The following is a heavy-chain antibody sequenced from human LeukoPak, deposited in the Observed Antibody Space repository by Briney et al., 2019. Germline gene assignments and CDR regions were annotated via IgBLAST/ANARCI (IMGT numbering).Heavy chain of an antibody. J-gene: IGHJ4*02. CDR1: GGSISSSSYY. D-gene: IGHD3-3*01. Sequence: SSETLSLTCTVSGGSISSSSYYWGWIRQPPGKGLEWIGSIYYSGSTYYNPSLKSRVTISVDTSKNQFSLKLSSVTAADTAVYYCATHTGGSGYYLWGQEPWSPSPQ. CDR2: IYYSGST. V-gene: IGHV4-39*01. CDR3: ATHTGGSGYYL.